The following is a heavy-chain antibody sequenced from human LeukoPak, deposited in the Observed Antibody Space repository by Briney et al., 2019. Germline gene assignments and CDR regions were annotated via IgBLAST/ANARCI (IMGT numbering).Heavy chain of an antibody. D-gene: IGHD4-23*01. CDR3: ARDPRTTVDYYYYGMDV. CDR2: IYYSGST. V-gene: IGHV4-59*01. Sequence: SETLSLTCTVSGGSISSYYWSWIRQPPGKGLEWIGYIYYSGSTNYNPSLKSRVTISVDTSKNQFSLKLSSVTAADTAVHYCARDPRTTVDYYYYGMDVWGKGTTVTVSS. J-gene: IGHJ6*04. CDR1: GGSISSYY.